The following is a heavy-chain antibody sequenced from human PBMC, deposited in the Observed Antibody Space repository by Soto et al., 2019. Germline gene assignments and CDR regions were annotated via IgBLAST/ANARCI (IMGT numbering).Heavy chain of an antibody. V-gene: IGHV4-34*01. CDR2: INHSGVT. CDR3: AKFSGSYYYAMDV. Sequence: SETLSLTCAVYGGSFSGYYWSWIRQPPGKGLEWIGEINHSGVTNYKPSLKRRVTISVDTSKNQFSLQLKSVTAADTALYYCAKFSGSYYYAMDVWGQGSPVTVSS. CDR1: GGSFSGYY. J-gene: IGHJ6*02. D-gene: IGHD6-19*01.